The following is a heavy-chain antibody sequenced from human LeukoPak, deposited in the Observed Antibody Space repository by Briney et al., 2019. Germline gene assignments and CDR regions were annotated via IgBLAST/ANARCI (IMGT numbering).Heavy chain of an antibody. CDR3: ARQEVDFWNAFDI. D-gene: IGHD3-3*01. J-gene: IGHJ3*02. V-gene: IGHV4-39*01. Sequence: SETLSLTCTVSGGSISSSSYYWGWIRQPPGKGLEWIGSIYYSGSTYYNPSHKSRVTISVDTSKNQFPLKLSSVTAADTAVYYCARQEVDFWNAFDIWGQGTMVTVSS. CDR1: GGSISSSSYY. CDR2: IYYSGST.